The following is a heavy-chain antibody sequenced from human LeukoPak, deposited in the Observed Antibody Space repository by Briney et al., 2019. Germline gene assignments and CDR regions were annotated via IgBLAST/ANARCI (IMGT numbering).Heavy chain of an antibody. CDR1: GVSCSGYY. D-gene: IGHD3-10*01. CDR3: ARGWGYYGSGSYYLPSLGYMDV. Sequence: SETLSLTCAVYGVSCSGYYWSWLRQPPGKGLEWIGEINHSGSTNYNQSLKSRATITEDTSKNQFALKLSSVTAADTAVYYCARGWGYYGSGSYYLPSLGYMDVWGKGTTVTVSS. V-gene: IGHV4-34*01. CDR2: INHSGST. J-gene: IGHJ6*03.